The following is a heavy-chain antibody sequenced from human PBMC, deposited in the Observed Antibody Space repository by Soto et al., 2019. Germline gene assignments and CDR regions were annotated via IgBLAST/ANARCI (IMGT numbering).Heavy chain of an antibody. V-gene: IGHV4-34*01. CDR3: ARTSRFDY. J-gene: IGHJ4*02. CDR2: INHSGST. D-gene: IGHD6-6*01. Sequence: QVQLQQWGAGLLKPSETLSLTCAVYGGSFSRYYWSWIRQPPGKGLEWIGEINHSGSTNYNPSLKSRVTISVDTSKNQFSLKLSSVTAADTAVYYCARTSRFDYWGQGTLVTVSS. CDR1: GGSFSRYY.